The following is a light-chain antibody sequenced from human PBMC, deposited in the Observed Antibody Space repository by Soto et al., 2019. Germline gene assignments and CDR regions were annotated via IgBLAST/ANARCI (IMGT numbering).Light chain of an antibody. J-gene: IGLJ1*01. V-gene: IGLV2-14*01. CDR2: EVS. CDR1: SSDVGGYKY. CDR3: SSYTSSSTRV. Sequence: QSVLTQPASVSGSPEQSITISCTGTSSDVGGYKYVSWYQQLPGRAPKLIISEVSNRPSGVSDRFTGSKSGNTASLTISGLQTEDEGDYYCSSYTSSSTRVFGTGTQLTVL.